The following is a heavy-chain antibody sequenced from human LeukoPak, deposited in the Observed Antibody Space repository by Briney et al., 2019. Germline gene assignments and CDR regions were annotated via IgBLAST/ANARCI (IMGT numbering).Heavy chain of an antibody. V-gene: IGHV1-69-2*01. Sequence: GATVKISCKASGYTFTDYYMHWVQQAPGKGLEWMGRVDPEDGETIYAEKFQGRVTITADTSTDTAYMELSSLRSEDTAVYYCATGQHYYGSGSYDYWGQGTLVTVSS. J-gene: IGHJ4*02. CDR1: GYTFTDYY. CDR2: VDPEDGET. D-gene: IGHD3-10*01. CDR3: ATGQHYYGSGSYDY.